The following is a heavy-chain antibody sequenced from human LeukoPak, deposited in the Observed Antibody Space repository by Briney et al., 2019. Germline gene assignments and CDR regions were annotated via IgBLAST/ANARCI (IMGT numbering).Heavy chain of an antibody. Sequence: PGGSLRVSCAAPGFTFSTYEMNWVRQAPGKGLEWVSYMSSSGSTIYYADSVKGRFTISRDNAKNSLYLQMNSLRAEDTAVYYCVQPLDYWGQGTLVTVSS. V-gene: IGHV3-48*03. CDR1: GFTFSTYE. J-gene: IGHJ4*02. CDR2: MSSSGSTI. CDR3: VQPLDY. D-gene: IGHD6-13*01.